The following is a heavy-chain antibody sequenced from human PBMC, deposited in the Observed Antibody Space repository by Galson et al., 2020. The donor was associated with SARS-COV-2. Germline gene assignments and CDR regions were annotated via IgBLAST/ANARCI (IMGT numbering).Heavy chain of an antibody. CDR3: ARHGGGMTGSFDC. CDR1: GGTFSSYA. Sequence: SVKVSCKTSGGTFSSYAISWVRQAPGQGLVWMGGIIPYFGTANYAQQFQARLTITAVESTTTAFMELNSLSSDDTAVYYCARHGGGMTGSFDCGGRGTLLTVSS. CDR2: IIPYFGTA. J-gene: IGHJ4*02. V-gene: IGHV1-69*13. D-gene: IGHD2-15*01.